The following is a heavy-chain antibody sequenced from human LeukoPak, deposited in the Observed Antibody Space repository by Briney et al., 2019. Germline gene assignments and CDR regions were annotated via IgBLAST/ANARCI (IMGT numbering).Heavy chain of an antibody. CDR3: AKSYGDYVYYYYYGMDV. J-gene: IGHJ6*02. D-gene: IGHD4-17*01. Sequence: PGRSLRLSCAASGFTFSSYGMHWVRQAPGKALEWVAVISYDGSNKYYADSVKGRFTISRDNSKNTLYLQMNSLRAEDTAVYYCAKSYGDYVYYYYYGMDVWGQGTTVTVSS. V-gene: IGHV3-30*18. CDR1: GFTFSSYG. CDR2: ISYDGSNK.